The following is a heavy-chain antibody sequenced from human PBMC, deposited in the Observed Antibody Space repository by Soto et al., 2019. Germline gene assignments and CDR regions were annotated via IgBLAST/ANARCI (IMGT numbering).Heavy chain of an antibody. CDR3: ARGSTTEKVDS. CDR1: CGSFRSSGYC. J-gene: IGHJ4*02. Sequence: SETLSLTCTNFCGSFRSSGYCWGWIRQPPGKGLEWIGSIYYSGSTYYNPSLKSRVTISVDTSKNQFSLALTSVTAADTAIYYCARGSTTEKVDSWGQG. V-gene: IGHV4-39*01. CDR2: IYYSGST.